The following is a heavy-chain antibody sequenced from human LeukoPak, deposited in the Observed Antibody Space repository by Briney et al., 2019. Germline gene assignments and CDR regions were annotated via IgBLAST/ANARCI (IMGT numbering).Heavy chain of an antibody. CDR3: ARDLNYYDSSGYGH. CDR1: GFSLSSYG. CDR2: IWYDGSNH. V-gene: IGHV3-33*01. Sequence: GGSLRLSCEASGFSLSSYGMHWVRQAPGKGLEWVAVIWYDGSNHYYLDSVRGRFTISRDNSKNTLYLQMNSLRAEDTAVYYCARDLNYYDSSGYGHWGLGTLVAVSS. J-gene: IGHJ4*02. D-gene: IGHD3-22*01.